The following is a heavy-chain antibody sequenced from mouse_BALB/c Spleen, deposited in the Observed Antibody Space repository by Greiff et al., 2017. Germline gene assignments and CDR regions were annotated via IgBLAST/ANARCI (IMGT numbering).Heavy chain of an antibody. CDR1: GFTFSSYT. Sequence: EVKLVESGGGLVQPGGSLKLSCAASGFTFSSYTMSWVRQTPEKRLEWVAYISNGGGSAYYPDTVKGRFTISRDNAKNTLYLQMSSLKSEDTAMYYCARHSPDGYYGAMDYWGQGTSVTVSS. V-gene: IGHV5-12-2*01. CDR2: ISNGGGSA. D-gene: IGHD2-3*01. CDR3: ARHSPDGYYGAMDY. J-gene: IGHJ4*01.